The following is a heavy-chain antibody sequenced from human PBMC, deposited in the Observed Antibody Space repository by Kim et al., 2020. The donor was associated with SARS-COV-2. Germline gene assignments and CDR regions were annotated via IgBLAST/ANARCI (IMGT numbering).Heavy chain of an antibody. D-gene: IGHD3-22*01. CDR1: GGSISSGCYY. CDR2: IFFSGST. CDR3: ARTRITMIVVVTHFDY. Sequence: SETLSLTCTVSGGSISSGCYYWSWIRQHPGKGLEWIWYIFFSGSTYYNPSLKSRVTISVDTSKNQFSLKLSSVTAADTAVYYCARTRITMIVVVTHFDYWGQGTLVTVSS. J-gene: IGHJ4*02. V-gene: IGHV4-31*03.